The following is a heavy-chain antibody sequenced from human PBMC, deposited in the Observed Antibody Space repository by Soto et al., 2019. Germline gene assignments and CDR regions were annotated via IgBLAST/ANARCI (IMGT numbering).Heavy chain of an antibody. CDR1: GFTVSSNY. CDR2: IYSGGST. Sequence: PGGSLRLSCAASGFTVSSNYMSWVRQAPGNGLEWVSVIYSGGSTYYADSVKGRFTISRDNSKNTLYLQMNSLRAEDTAVYYCARAPDYDFWSGYYSNYYYYGMDVWGQGTTVTVSS. D-gene: IGHD3-3*01. CDR3: ARAPDYDFWSGYYSNYYYYGMDV. J-gene: IGHJ6*02. V-gene: IGHV3-66*01.